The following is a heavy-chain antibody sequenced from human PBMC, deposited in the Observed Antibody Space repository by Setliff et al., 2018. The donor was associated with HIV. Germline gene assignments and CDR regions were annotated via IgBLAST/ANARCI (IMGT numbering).Heavy chain of an antibody. CDR2: ISSSGSTI. CDR3: ARTSLGISEDC. D-gene: IGHD7-27*01. CDR1: GFTVSRFY. Sequence: PGGSLRLSCAASGFTVSRFYMSWVRQAPGKGLEWVSYISSSGSTIYYADSVKGRFTISRDNARNTLYLQMNSLRAEDTAVYYCARTSLGISEDCWGQGTLVTVSS. V-gene: IGHV3-11*04. J-gene: IGHJ4*02.